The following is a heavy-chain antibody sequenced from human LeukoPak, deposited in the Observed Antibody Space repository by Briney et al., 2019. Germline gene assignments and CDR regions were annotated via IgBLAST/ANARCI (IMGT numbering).Heavy chain of an antibody. CDR3: ARGGETSQYFDL. CDR2: ISSSASYI. CDR1: GFTFSSYS. D-gene: IGHD3-10*01. V-gene: IGHV3-21*06. J-gene: IGHJ2*01. Sequence: PGGSLRLSCAASGFTFSSYSMNWVRQAPGKGLEWVSSISSSASYIYYADSVKGRFTISRDNAKNSLYLQMNSLRDEDTAVYYCARGGETSQYFDLWGRGTVVTVSS.